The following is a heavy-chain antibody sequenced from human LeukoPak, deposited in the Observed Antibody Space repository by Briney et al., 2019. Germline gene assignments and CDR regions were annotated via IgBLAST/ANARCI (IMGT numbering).Heavy chain of an antibody. V-gene: IGHV4-59*08. Sequence: PSETLSLTCTVSGGTIGTYYWSWVRQSPGKGLEWIGYIYVTGNRYNPYLQSRVTISVDASRNQFFLKMSSVTAADTAVYYCARHIGGGIEDMDVWGKGTKVTVSS. CDR2: IYVTGN. CDR1: GGTIGTYY. D-gene: IGHD3-16*02. CDR3: ARHIGGGIEDMDV. J-gene: IGHJ6*03.